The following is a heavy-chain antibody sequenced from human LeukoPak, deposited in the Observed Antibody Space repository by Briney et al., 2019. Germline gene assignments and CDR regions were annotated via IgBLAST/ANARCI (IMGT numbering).Heavy chain of an antibody. CDR1: GDSVSSNSAA. V-gene: IGHV6-1*01. CDR3: ARVDLKYYYGMDV. CDR2: TYYRSKWYN. J-gene: IGHJ6*02. Sequence: SQTLSLTCAILGDSVSSNSAAWNWIRQSQSRGLEWLGRTYYRSKWYNDYAVSVKSRITINPDTSKNQFSLQLNSVTPEDTAVYYCARVDLKYYYGMDVWGQGTTVTVSS. D-gene: IGHD3-3*01.